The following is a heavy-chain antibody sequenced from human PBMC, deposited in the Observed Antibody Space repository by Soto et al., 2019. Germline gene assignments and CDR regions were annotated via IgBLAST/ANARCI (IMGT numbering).Heavy chain of an antibody. CDR1: GGSISSSSYY. CDR2: IYYSGST. CDR3: ARRGYGDPNALFDY. D-gene: IGHD4-17*01. J-gene: IGHJ4*02. Sequence: SETLSLTCTVSGGSISSSSYYWGWIRQPPGKGLEWIGSIYYSGSTYYNPSLKSRVTISVDTSKNQFSLKLSSVTAADTAVYYCARRGYGDPNALFDYWGQGTLVTVSS. V-gene: IGHV4-39*01.